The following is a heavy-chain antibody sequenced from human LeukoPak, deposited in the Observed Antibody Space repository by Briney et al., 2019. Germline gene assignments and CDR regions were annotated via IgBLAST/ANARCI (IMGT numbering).Heavy chain of an antibody. V-gene: IGHV1-46*01. CDR1: GYTFTSYY. J-gene: IGHJ5*02. CDR3: ARGKSRYDFWSGYPGGGWFDP. Sequence: ASVKVSCKASGYTFTSYYMHWARQAPGQGLEWMGIINPSGGSTSYAQKFQGRVTMTRDTSTSTVYMELSSLRSDDTAVYYCARGKSRYDFWSGYPGGGWFDPWGQGTLVTVSS. D-gene: IGHD3-3*01. CDR2: INPSGGST.